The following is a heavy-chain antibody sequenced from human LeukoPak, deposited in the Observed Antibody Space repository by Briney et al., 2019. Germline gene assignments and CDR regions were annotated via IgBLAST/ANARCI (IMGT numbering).Heavy chain of an antibody. D-gene: IGHD3-9*01. J-gene: IGHJ6*03. CDR3: ARESRGYDILTGKYHRGYYSYYMDV. V-gene: IGHV3-21*01. CDR2: ISSSSSYI. Sequence: GGSLRLSCAAYGFTFSSYSMNWVRQAPGKGLEWVSSISSSSSYIYYADSVKGRFTISRDNAKNSLYLQMNSLRAEDTAVYYCARESRGYDILTGKYHRGYYSYYMDVWGKGTTVTVSS. CDR1: GFTFSSYS.